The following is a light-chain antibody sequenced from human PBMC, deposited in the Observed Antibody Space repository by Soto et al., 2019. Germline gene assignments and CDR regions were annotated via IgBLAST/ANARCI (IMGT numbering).Light chain of an antibody. CDR3: QQYGSSSWT. Sequence: EIVVTQSPGTLSLSPGERATLSCRPSQSVSSSYLAWYQQKPGQAPRLLIYGASSRATGIPDRFSGSGSGTDFTLTISRMETEDLAVYYCQQYGSSSWTFGQGTKVDIK. CDR1: QSVSSSY. CDR2: GAS. J-gene: IGKJ1*01. V-gene: IGKV3-20*01.